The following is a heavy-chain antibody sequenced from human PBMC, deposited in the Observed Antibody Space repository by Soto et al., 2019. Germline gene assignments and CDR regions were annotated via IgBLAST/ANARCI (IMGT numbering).Heavy chain of an antibody. CDR1: GYSFTSYW. CDR2: IDPSDSYT. V-gene: IGHV5-10-1*01. CDR3: ARQAGYSSGWYWDYGMDV. J-gene: IGHJ6*02. D-gene: IGHD6-19*01. Sequence: GESLKISCKGSGYSFTSYWISWVRQMPGKGLEWMGRIDPSDSYTNYSPSFRGHVTISADKSISTAYLQWGSLKASDTAMYYCARQAGYSSGWYWDYGMDVWGQGTTVTVSS.